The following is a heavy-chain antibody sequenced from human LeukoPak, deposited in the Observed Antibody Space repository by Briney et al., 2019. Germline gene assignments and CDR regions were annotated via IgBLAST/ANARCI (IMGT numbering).Heavy chain of an antibody. CDR3: ARGGSYLSAFDI. V-gene: IGHV3-53*01. J-gene: IGHJ3*02. Sequence: PGGSLRLSCAASGFSVSSNYMSWVRQAPGKGLEWVSIIYSGGSTFYADSVKGRFTISRDNSRNTLYLQMNSLRAEDTAVYYCARGGSYLSAFDIWGQGTMVTVSS. CDR2: IYSGGST. CDR1: GFSVSSNY. D-gene: IGHD1-26*01.